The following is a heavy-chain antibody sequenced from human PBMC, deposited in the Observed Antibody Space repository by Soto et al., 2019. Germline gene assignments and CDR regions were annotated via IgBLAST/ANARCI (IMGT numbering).Heavy chain of an antibody. Sequence: ASAKVSCKASVYTFTSDAMHWVRQAPGQSVELMAWINTGNGETKXAENFQGRVXVTRETSASTAXMELIXLRSEDTAVYYCARESPADTLDYWVQGTLVTVSS. J-gene: IGHJ4*02. CDR3: ARESPADTLDY. CDR2: INTGNGET. CDR1: VYTFTSDA. V-gene: IGHV1-3*04.